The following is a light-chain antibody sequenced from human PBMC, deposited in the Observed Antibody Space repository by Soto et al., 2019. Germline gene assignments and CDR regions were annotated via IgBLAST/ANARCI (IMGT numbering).Light chain of an antibody. J-gene: IGKJ2*01. Sequence: VLTQSPGTLSVSPGEGVTLSCRASQSVGNSMAWYQQKPGQAPRLLIFGASTRVTGIPARFSGSGSGTEFTLTITSLQSHDFAVYYSQQYNSRHEYTFGRGNKLEIK. CDR1: QSVGNS. V-gene: IGKV3-15*01. CDR2: GAS. CDR3: QQYNSRHEYT.